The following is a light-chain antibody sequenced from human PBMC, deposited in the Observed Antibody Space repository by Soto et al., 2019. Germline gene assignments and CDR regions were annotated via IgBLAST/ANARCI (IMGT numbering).Light chain of an antibody. CDR2: LTS. J-gene: IGKJ1*01. CDR1: QYINTR. Sequence: EIVLTQSPATLSSFPGDRVTLSCRASQYINTRLAWYQHRPGQAPRLLIYLTSIRAAGIPARFSASGSGTDFTLTISDVQPEDFALYYCHQRQSWPRTFGQGTKVDNK. CDR3: HQRQSWPRT. V-gene: IGKV3-11*01.